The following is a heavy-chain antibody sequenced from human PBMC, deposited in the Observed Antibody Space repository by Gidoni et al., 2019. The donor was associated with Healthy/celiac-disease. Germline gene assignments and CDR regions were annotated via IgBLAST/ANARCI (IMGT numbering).Heavy chain of an antibody. CDR3: ARVTRGGSSWPLYFDY. J-gene: IGHJ4*02. Sequence: EVQLVESGGGLVKPGGSLRLSCAASGFTFSSYSMNWVRQAPGKGLEWVSSISSSSSYISYADSVKGRFTISRDNAKNSLYLQMNSLRAEDTAVYYCARVTRGGSSWPLYFDYWGQGTLVTVSS. D-gene: IGHD6-13*01. V-gene: IGHV3-21*01. CDR2: ISSSSSYI. CDR1: GFTFSSYS.